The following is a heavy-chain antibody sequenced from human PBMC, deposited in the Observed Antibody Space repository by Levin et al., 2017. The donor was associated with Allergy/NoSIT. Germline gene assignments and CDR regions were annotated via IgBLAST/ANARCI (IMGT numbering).Heavy chain of an antibody. CDR1: GFNFSIYG. J-gene: IGHJ4*02. CDR3: AVDPSGDLTGTKGWAFDY. D-gene: IGHD1-20*01. CDR2: ISYDGRDT. Sequence: GGSLRLSCVASGFNFSIYGLHWVRQAPGKGLEWVAVISYDGRDTYYRESVKGRFTISRDNSKNTMYVQMNNLRAEDTAVYYCAVDPSGDLTGTKGWAFDYWGEGTVVTVSS. V-gene: IGHV3-30*03.